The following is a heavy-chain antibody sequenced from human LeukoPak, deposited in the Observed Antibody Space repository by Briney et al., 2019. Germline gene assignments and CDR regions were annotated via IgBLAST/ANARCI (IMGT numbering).Heavy chain of an antibody. CDR1: GFTLTTNA. CDR2: ISTAGST. CDR3: AKRSEFAVAGKPPHFDY. D-gene: IGHD6-19*01. Sequence: PGGSLRLSCEISGFTLTTNAMGWVRQAPGKGLEWVSSISTAGSTFYADSVRGRFTVSRDTSKNTVLLQMNSLRAEDTAVYYCAKRSEFAVAGKPPHFDYRGQGTLVTASS. V-gene: IGHV3-23*01. J-gene: IGHJ4*02.